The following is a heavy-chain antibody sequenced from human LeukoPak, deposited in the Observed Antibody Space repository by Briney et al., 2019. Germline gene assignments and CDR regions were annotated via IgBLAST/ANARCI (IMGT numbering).Heavy chain of an antibody. CDR2: TSGSGGNT. V-gene: IGHV3-23*01. Sequence: GGSLRLSCAASGFTFSSFAMSWVRQAPGKGLEWVSSTSGSGGNTYYAHSVKGRFTISRDNFKNTLFLQMNSLRAEDTATYYCAKQRAGYGYVFDYWGQGTLVTVSS. CDR1: GFTFSSFA. CDR3: AKQRAGYGYVFDY. J-gene: IGHJ4*02. D-gene: IGHD5-18*01.